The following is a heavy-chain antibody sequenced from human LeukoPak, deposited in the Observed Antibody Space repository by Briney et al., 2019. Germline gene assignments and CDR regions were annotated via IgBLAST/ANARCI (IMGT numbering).Heavy chain of an antibody. CDR3: AKEEMIVLVPFDY. J-gene: IGHJ4*02. CDR2: ISYDGSNK. D-gene: IGHD3-22*01. V-gene: IGHV3-30*18. CDR1: GFTFSSYG. Sequence: GGSLRLSCATSGFTFSSYGMHWVRQAPGQGLQWVAVISYDGSNKYNADSVKGRFTISRDNSKNTLYLEMNSLRAEDTAVYYCAKEEMIVLVPFDYWGQGTLVTVSS.